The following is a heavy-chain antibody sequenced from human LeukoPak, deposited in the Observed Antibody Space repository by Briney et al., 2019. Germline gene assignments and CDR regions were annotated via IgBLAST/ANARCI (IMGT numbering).Heavy chain of an antibody. Sequence: PSETLSLTCAVYGGSFSGYYWSWIRQPPGQELEWIGEINHRGGTNYNPSLKSRVTISVDTSKNQFSLKLSSVTAADTAVYYCALDSSIWYGVLWGQGTLVTVSS. CDR1: GGSFSGYY. CDR3: ALDSSIWYGVL. D-gene: IGHD6-13*01. J-gene: IGHJ4*02. CDR2: INHRGGT. V-gene: IGHV4-34*01.